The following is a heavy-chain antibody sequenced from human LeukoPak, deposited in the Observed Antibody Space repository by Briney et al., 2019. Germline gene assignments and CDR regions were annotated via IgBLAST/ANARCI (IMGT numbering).Heavy chain of an antibody. Sequence: WASVNVSCKASGYTFTGYYMQWVRQAPGQGLEWMGWINPKSGDTNYAQKFQGSVTMTRDTSISTAYMEMSRLRYDDTAVYYCVRDRASGLGWGQGTLVTVSS. CDR2: INPKSGDT. CDR3: VRDRASGLG. V-gene: IGHV1-2*02. CDR1: GYTFTGYY. J-gene: IGHJ4*02. D-gene: IGHD3-10*01.